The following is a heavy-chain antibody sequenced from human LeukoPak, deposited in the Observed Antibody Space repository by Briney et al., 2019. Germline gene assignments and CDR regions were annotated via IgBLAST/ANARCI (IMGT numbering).Heavy chain of an antibody. V-gene: IGHV3-30*02. Sequence: PGGSLRLSCAASGFTFSSYGIHWVRQAPGKGLEWVAFIRYDGNNKYYADSVKGRFTISRDNSKNTLYLQMNSLRAEDTAVYYCAKDPGRGSYLATFDYWGQGTLVTVSS. CDR2: IRYDGNNK. D-gene: IGHD1-26*01. CDR3: AKDPGRGSYLATFDY. CDR1: GFTFSSYG. J-gene: IGHJ4*02.